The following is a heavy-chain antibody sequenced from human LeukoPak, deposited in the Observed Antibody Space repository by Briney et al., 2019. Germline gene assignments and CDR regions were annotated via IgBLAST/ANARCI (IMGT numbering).Heavy chain of an antibody. V-gene: IGHV1-69*05. CDR3: ARVTYCSSTSCSDWYFDL. CDR2: IIPIFGTA. Sequence: SVKVSCKASGYTFTGYYMHWVRQAPGQGLEWMGGIIPIFGTANYAQKFQGRVTITTDESTSTAYMELSSLRSEDTAVYYCARVTYCSSTSCSDWYFDLWGRGTLVTVSS. J-gene: IGHJ2*01. D-gene: IGHD2-2*01. CDR1: GYTFTGYY.